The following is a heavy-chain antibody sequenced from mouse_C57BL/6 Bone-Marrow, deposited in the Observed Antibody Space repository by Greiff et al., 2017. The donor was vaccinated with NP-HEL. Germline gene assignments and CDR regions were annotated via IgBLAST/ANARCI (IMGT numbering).Heavy chain of an antibody. CDR2: IYPGSGST. CDR1: GYTFTSYW. D-gene: IGHD1-1*01. J-gene: IGHJ1*03. CDR3: AMNYYYGSSYWYFDV. V-gene: IGHV1-55*01. Sequence: QVQLQQPGAELVKPGASVKMSCKASGYTFTSYWITWVKQRPGQGLEWIGDIYPGSGSTNYNEKFKSKATLTVDTSSSTAYMQLSSLTSEDSAVYYCAMNYYYGSSYWYFDVWGTGTTVTVSS.